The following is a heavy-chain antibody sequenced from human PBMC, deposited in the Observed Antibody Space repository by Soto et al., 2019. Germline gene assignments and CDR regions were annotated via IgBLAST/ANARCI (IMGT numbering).Heavy chain of an antibody. CDR2: ISYDGSDK. CDR3: ARDYYKYYYSSRYSRSSAH. D-gene: IGHD3-22*01. CDR1: GFTFSSYA. Sequence: PGGSLRLSCAASGFTFSSYAMHWVRQAPGKGLEWVALISYDGSDKDYADSVKGRFTISRDNSRNTLFLQMNSLRAEDTAVYYCARDYYKYYYSSRYSRSSAHWGQGTLV. J-gene: IGHJ4*02. V-gene: IGHV3-30-3*01.